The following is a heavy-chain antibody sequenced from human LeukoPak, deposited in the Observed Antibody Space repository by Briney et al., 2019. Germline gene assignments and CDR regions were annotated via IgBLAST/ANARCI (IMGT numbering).Heavy chain of an antibody. J-gene: IGHJ4*02. D-gene: IGHD5/OR15-5a*01. CDR1: GFTFRSYA. CDR2: ISGSGGST. Sequence: AGSLRLSCAASGFTFRSYAMSWVRQAPGKGLEWVSGISGSGGSTYYADSVKGRFTISRDNSKNTLYLQMNSLRAEDTAVYYCTTDQSSVYYPNSYFDYWGQGTLVTVSS. V-gene: IGHV3-23*01. CDR3: TTDQSSVYYPNSYFDY.